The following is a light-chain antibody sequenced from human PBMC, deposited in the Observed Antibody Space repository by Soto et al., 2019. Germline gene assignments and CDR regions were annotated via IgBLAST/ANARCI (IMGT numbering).Light chain of an antibody. CDR2: KAS. Sequence: DIQMTQSPSTLSASVGDRVTIACRASQSISSYLAWYQQKPGKAPNLLIYKASNLASGVPSRFTGGGSGTDFTLTINSLQPDDSATYFCQLYNSYSYTFGQGTKLEIK. J-gene: IGKJ2*01. CDR3: QLYNSYSYT. V-gene: IGKV1-5*03. CDR1: QSISSY.